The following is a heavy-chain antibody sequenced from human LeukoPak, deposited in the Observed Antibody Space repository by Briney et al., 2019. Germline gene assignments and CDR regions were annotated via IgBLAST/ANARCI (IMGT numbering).Heavy chain of an antibody. D-gene: IGHD3-10*01. CDR3: ARGPEPRLITMVRGVHSKTRYNWFDP. Sequence: SETLSLTCTVSGYSISSGYYWGWIRQPPGKGLEWIGSIYHSGRTYYNPSLKSRVTISVDTSKNQFSLKLSSVTAADTAVYYCARGPEPRLITMVRGVHSKTRYNWFDPWGQGTLVTVSS. CDR1: GYSISSGYY. J-gene: IGHJ5*02. CDR2: IYHSGRT. V-gene: IGHV4-38-2*02.